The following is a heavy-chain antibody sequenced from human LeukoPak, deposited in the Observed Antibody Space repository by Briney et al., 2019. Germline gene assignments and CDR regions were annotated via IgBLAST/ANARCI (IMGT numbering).Heavy chain of an antibody. D-gene: IGHD1-26*01. CDR1: GFTFSSYA. CDR3: AKDEGLVGATTFDY. V-gene: IGHV3-23*01. J-gene: IGHJ4*02. Sequence: GGSLRLSCAASGFTFSSYAMSWVRQAPGKGLEWVSAISGSGGSTYYADSVKGWFTISRDNSKNTLYLQMNSLRAEDTAVYYCAKDEGLVGATTFDYWGQGTLVTVSS. CDR2: ISGSGGST.